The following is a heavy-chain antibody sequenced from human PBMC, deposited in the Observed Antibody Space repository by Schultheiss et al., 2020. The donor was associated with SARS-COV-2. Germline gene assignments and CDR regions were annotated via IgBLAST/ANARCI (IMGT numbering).Heavy chain of an antibody. CDR3: VRDRSWWMPYNCFDL. Sequence: GGSLRLSCAASGFTFGTYNMHWVRQAPGKGLEFVASIRSSGRDIYYADSMQGRFTVSRDNANNSLYLQMHSLRAEDTAVYYCVRDRSWWMPYNCFDLWGRGTLVTVS. D-gene: IGHD2-8*02. CDR2: IRSSGRDI. J-gene: IGHJ5*02. V-gene: IGHV3-21*01. CDR1: GFTFGTYN.